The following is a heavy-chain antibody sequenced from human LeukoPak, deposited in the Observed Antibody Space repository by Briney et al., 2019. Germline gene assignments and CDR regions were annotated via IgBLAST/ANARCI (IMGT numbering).Heavy chain of an antibody. Sequence: KVSCKASGGTFNSYGIIWVRQAPGQGLEWMGGIIPILGTANYAQKFQGRVTISADKSTSTAYMELSSLRSEDTAVYYCGRGARPPHYYYYMDVWGKGTTVTVSS. CDR2: IIPILGTA. CDR3: GRGARPPHYYYYMDV. CDR1: GGTFNSYG. V-gene: IGHV1-69*06. D-gene: IGHD5-12*01. J-gene: IGHJ6*03.